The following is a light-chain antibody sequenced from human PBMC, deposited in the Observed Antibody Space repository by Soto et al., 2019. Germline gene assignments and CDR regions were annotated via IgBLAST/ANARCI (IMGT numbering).Light chain of an antibody. CDR2: DVS. CDR1: SSDVGGYNY. Sequence: QSALTQPASVSGSPGQSITISCTGTSSDVGGYNYVSWYQQHPGKAPKLMIDDVSNRPSGVSNRFSGSKSGNTAYLTISGLQAEDEADYYCSSYTSRSTLVFGGGTKLTVL. V-gene: IGLV2-14*01. J-gene: IGLJ2*01. CDR3: SSYTSRSTLV.